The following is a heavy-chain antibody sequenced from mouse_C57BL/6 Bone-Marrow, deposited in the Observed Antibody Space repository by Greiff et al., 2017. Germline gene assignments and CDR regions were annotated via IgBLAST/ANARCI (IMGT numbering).Heavy chain of an antibody. V-gene: IGHV5-4*01. Sequence: EVKLVESGGGLVKPGGSLKLSCAASGFTFSSYAMSWVRQTPEKRLEWVATISDGGSYTYSPDNVKGRFTISRDNAKNNLYLQMSNLKSEDTAMYYCAREEAYYGYDVNYWGQGTTLTVSS. J-gene: IGHJ2*01. D-gene: IGHD2-9*01. CDR1: GFTFSSYA. CDR3: AREEAYYGYDVNY. CDR2: ISDGGSYT.